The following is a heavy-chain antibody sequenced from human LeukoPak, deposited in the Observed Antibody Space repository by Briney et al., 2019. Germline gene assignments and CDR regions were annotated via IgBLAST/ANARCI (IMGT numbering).Heavy chain of an antibody. CDR1: GGSISSSSYY. CDR3: ARRDQYYYGSGFDP. J-gene: IGHJ5*02. Sequence: KSSETLSLTCTVSGGSISSSSYYWGWIRQPPGKGLEWIGSIYYSGSTYYNPSLKSRVTITVDTSKNQFSLKLSSVTAADTAVYYCARRDQYYYGSGFDPWGQGTLVTVSS. D-gene: IGHD3-10*01. CDR2: IYYSGST. V-gene: IGHV4-39*01.